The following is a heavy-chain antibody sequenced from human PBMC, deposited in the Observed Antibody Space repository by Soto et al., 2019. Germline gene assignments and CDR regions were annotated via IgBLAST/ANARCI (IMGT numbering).Heavy chain of an antibody. CDR2: MYYTGVT. CDR1: VYSFSIFSYY. V-gene: IGHV4-61*01. CDR3: ARGGEPLGYYGLDV. D-gene: IGHD3-10*01. Sequence: SQTLSSTCTVSVYSFSIFSYYWTWIRHPPGRGLEWLGYMYYTGVTNYNPSLKSRVSMSVDTSKNQFSLKLTSLTAADTAVYYCARGGEPLGYYGLDVWGQGTTVTVSS. J-gene: IGHJ6*02.